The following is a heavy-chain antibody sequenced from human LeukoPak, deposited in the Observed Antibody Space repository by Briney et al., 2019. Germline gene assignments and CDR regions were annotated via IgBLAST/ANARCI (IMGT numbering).Heavy chain of an antibody. CDR1: GGSFSGYY. CDR3: ARGFHFDY. J-gene: IGHJ4*02. CDR2: INHSGST. Sequence: SETLSLTCAVYGGSFSGYYWSWIRQPPGKGLEWIGEINHSGSTNYNPSLKSRVTISVDTSKNQFSLKLSSVTAADTAVYYCARGFHFDYWGQGTLVTVSS. V-gene: IGHV4-34*01.